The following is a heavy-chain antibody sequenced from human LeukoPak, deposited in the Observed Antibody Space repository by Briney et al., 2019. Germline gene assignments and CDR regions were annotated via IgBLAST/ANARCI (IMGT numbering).Heavy chain of an antibody. V-gene: IGHV1-2*02. D-gene: IGHD6-19*01. Sequence: ASVKVSCKASGYTFTGYYLHWVRQAPGQGLEWMGWINPNTGGTNYAQKFQDRVTMTRDTSISTAYMELSRLRSDDTAVYYCARGGDSGSYGTYWGQGTLVTVSS. CDR2: INPNTGGT. CDR3: ARGGDSGSYGTY. J-gene: IGHJ4*02. CDR1: GYTFTGYY.